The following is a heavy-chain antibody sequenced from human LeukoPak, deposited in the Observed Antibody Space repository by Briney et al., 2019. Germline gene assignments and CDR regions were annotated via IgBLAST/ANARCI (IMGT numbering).Heavy chain of an antibody. V-gene: IGHV3-23*01. CDR1: GFAFRSYD. J-gene: IGHJ4*02. CDR3: AKAETTSGYF. CDR2: ISGSGGST. D-gene: IGHD1-7*01. Sequence: QSGGSLRLSCAASGFAFRSYDMSWVRQSPGKGLEWVSAISGSGGSTYYADSVKGRFTISTDNSKNTLYLQMDSLRAEDTAVYYCAKAETTSGYFWGQGTLVTVSS.